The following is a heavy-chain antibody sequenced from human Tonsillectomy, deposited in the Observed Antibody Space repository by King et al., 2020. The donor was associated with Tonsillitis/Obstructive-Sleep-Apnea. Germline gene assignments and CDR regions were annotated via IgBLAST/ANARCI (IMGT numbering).Heavy chain of an antibody. Sequence: VQLVESGGGVVQPGRSLRLSCAASGFTFSSYAMHWVRQAPGKGLEWVAVTSYDGSNKYYADSVKGRFTISRDNSKNTLYLQMNSLRAEDTAVYYCARDSKEGQWLHYYNHYGMDVWGQGTTVTVSS. D-gene: IGHD5-12*01. CDR1: GFTFSSYA. CDR2: TSYDGSNK. J-gene: IGHJ6*02. CDR3: ARDSKEGQWLHYYNHYGMDV. V-gene: IGHV3-30*04.